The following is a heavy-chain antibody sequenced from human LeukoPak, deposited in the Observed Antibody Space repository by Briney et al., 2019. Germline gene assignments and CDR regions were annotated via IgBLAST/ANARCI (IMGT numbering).Heavy chain of an antibody. CDR3: ARFPSYFTMVRGVISAIDY. D-gene: IGHD3-10*01. Sequence: GSLRLSRAASGFSFTNAWMSWVRQPPGKGLEWIGSIYYSGSTYYNPSLKSRVTISVDTSKNQFSLKLSSVTAADTAVYYCARFPSYFTMVRGVISAIDYWGQGTLVTVSS. CDR1: GFSFTNAW. CDR2: IYYSGST. V-gene: IGHV4-4*02. J-gene: IGHJ4*02.